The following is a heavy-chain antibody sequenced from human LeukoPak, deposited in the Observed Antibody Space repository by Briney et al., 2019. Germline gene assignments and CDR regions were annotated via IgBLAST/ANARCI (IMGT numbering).Heavy chain of an antibody. CDR1: GYTFTSYG. V-gene: IGHV1-18*01. D-gene: IGHD1-26*01. Sequence: ASVKVSCKASGYTFTSYGISWVRQAPGQGLEWMGWISAYNGNTNYAQKLQARVTMTTDTSTSTAYMELRSLRSDDTAVYYCARDFLSGSYYRGAFDIWGQGTMVTVSS. CDR2: ISAYNGNT. CDR3: ARDFLSGSYYRGAFDI. J-gene: IGHJ3*02.